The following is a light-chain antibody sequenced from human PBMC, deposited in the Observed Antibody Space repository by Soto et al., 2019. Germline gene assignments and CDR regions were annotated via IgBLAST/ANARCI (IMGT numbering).Light chain of an antibody. Sequence: DIQMTQSPSTLSASVGDRVTITCRASQSISSWLAWYQQKPGKAPKLLIYDASSLESGVPSRFSGSGSGTEFTLTISSLQPDDFATSYCQHLETFGQGTKVDIK. V-gene: IGKV1-5*01. J-gene: IGKJ1*01. CDR1: QSISSW. CDR3: QHLET. CDR2: DAS.